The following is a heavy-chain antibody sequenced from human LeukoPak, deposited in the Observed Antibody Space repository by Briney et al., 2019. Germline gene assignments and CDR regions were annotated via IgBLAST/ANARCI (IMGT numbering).Heavy chain of an antibody. D-gene: IGHD3-10*01. Sequence: SVKVSCKASGGTFSSYAISWVRQAPGQGPEWMGRIIPILGIANYAQKFQGRVTITADKSTSTAYMELSSLRSEDTAVYYCARASAGVYYFDYWGQGTLVTVSS. CDR2: IIPILGIA. CDR1: GGTFSSYA. V-gene: IGHV1-69*04. CDR3: ARASAGVYYFDY. J-gene: IGHJ4*02.